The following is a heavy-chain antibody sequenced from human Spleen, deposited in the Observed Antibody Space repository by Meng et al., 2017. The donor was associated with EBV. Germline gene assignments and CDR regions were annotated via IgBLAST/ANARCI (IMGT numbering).Heavy chain of an antibody. CDR1: GFIFSRYG. J-gene: IGHJ4*02. Sequence: GEWVVLRGGGVQAGRSPRLSCAGSGFIFSRYGMHWVRQTPGKGLEWVALIWGDGSSKQYVDSVKGRFTISRDNSRNTLYLEMNSLRVEDTAVYYCARGKWELQRNLDSWGQGTLVTVSS. CDR3: ARGKWELQRNLDS. CDR2: IWGDGSSK. V-gene: IGHV3-33*01. D-gene: IGHD1-26*01.